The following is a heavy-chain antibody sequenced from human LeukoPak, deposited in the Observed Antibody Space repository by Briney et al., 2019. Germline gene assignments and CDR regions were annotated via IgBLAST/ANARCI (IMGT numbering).Heavy chain of an antibody. V-gene: IGHV3-21*01. Sequence: GGSLRLSCAASGFTFSNAWMSWVRQAPGKGLEWVSSISSSSSYIYYADSVKGRFTISRDNAKNSLYLQMNSLRAEDTAVYYCARAPDSSGYYYWFDPWGQGTLVTVSS. J-gene: IGHJ5*02. CDR1: GFTFSNAW. CDR2: ISSSSSYI. CDR3: ARAPDSSGYYYWFDP. D-gene: IGHD3-22*01.